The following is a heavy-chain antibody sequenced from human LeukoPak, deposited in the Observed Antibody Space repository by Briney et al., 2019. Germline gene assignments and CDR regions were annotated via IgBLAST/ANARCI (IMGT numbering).Heavy chain of an antibody. CDR3: ARDGGGYSYGNYYYDH. CDR2: ISSGGSTI. CDR1: GFTFTYSS. V-gene: IGHV3-48*02. Sequence: GGSLRLSCAASGFTFTYSSMNWVRQAPGKGMEWVSYISSGGSTIFYADSVKGRFTIFRDDAKNSLYLQMSSLRDEDTAVYCCARDGGGYSYGNYYYDHWGQGTLVTVSS. D-gene: IGHD5-18*01. J-gene: IGHJ4*02.